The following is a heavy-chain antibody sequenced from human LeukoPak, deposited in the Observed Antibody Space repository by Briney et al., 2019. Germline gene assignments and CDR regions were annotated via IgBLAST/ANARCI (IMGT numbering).Heavy chain of an antibody. CDR2: IYPGDSDT. D-gene: IGHD4-17*01. Sequence: GESLKISCKGSGYSFTKYWIAWVRQMPGKGLEWMGIIYPGDSDTRYSPSFQGQVTISADKSISTAYLQWSSLKASDTAIYYCATATVTSGLDYWGLGTLVTVSS. V-gene: IGHV5-51*01. CDR3: ATATVTSGLDY. J-gene: IGHJ4*02. CDR1: GYSFTKYW.